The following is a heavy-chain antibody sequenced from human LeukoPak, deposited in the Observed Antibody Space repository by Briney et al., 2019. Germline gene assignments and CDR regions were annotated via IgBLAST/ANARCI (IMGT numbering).Heavy chain of an antibody. CDR2: ISYDGSNK. CDR1: GFTFSSYA. Sequence: GGSLRLSCAASGFTFSSYAMHWVRQAPGKGLEWVAVISYDGSNKYYADSAKGRFTISRDNSKNTLYLQMNSLRAEDTAVYYCARGVVPAACFDYWGQGTLVTVSS. J-gene: IGHJ4*02. D-gene: IGHD2-2*01. V-gene: IGHV3-30-3*01. CDR3: ARGVVPAACFDY.